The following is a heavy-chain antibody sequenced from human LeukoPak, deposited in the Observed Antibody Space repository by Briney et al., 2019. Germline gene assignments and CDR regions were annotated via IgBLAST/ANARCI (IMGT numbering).Heavy chain of an antibody. CDR2: ISGVGGST. J-gene: IGHJ4*02. CDR1: GFTFSSHA. V-gene: IGHV3-23*01. Sequence: GGSLRLSCAASGFTFSSHAMSWVRQTPGKGLDWVSGISGVGGSTHYADSVKGRFTISRDNSKNTVYLQMNSLRADDTAVYYCAKARGWYDFDYWGQGILVTVSS. D-gene: IGHD6-19*01. CDR3: AKARGWYDFDY.